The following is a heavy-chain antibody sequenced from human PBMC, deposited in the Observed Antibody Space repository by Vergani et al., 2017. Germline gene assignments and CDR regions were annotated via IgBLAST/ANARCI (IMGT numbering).Heavy chain of an antibody. D-gene: IGHD3-10*01. CDR3: ARSESFYGMDV. Sequence: QVQLQESGPGLVKPSETLSLTCTVSGGSISSYYWSWIRQPPGKGLEWIGYIYYSGSTNYNPSLKSRVTISVDTSKNQFSLKLSSVPAAVTAVYYCARSESFYGMDVWGQGTTVTVSS. V-gene: IGHV4-59*01. CDR1: GGSISSYY. J-gene: IGHJ6*02. CDR2: IYYSGST.